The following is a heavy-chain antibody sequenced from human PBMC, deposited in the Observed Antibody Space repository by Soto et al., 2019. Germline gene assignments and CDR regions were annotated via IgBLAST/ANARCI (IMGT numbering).Heavy chain of an antibody. J-gene: IGHJ4*02. Sequence: QVQLVQSGAEVKKPGSSVKVSCKASGGSFSSSAISWVRQAPGQGLEWMGGIIPIFGTANYAQKFQGRVTITADESTSTAYMELSSLRSEDTAVYYCARSLGQWLVVRSPAYFDHWGQGTLVTVSS. CDR3: ARSLGQWLVVRSPAYFDH. D-gene: IGHD6-19*01. CDR1: GGSFSSSA. CDR2: IIPIFGTA. V-gene: IGHV1-69*01.